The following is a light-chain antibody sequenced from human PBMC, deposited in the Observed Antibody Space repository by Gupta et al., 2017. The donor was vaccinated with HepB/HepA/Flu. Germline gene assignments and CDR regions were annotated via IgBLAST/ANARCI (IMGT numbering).Light chain of an antibody. V-gene: IGKV3-11*01. CDR1: QSVRSY. CDR2: DAS. Sequence: LTQPLATLSLSPGERATLSCRASQSVRSYLDWYQMKPGQSPRLLIYDASNRATGIPARFSGRGSGTDFTLTVSSQEPEESAVYCCQNRNSWPWTLGQGTKVEIK. J-gene: IGKJ1*01. CDR3: QNRNSWPWT.